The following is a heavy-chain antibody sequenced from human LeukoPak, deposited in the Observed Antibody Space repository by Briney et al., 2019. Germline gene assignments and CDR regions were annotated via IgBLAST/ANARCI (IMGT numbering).Heavy chain of an antibody. J-gene: IGHJ6*03. D-gene: IGHD2-8*01. CDR1: GGSFSGYY. CDR2: INHSGST. CDR3: ARGYCTNGVCSENYYYYYMDV. Sequence: SETLSLTCAVYGGSFSGYYWSWIRQPPGKGLEWIGEINHSGSTNYNPSLKSRVTISVGTSKNQFSLKLSSVTAADTAVYYCARGYCTNGVCSENYYYYYMDVWGKGTTVTVSS. V-gene: IGHV4-34*01.